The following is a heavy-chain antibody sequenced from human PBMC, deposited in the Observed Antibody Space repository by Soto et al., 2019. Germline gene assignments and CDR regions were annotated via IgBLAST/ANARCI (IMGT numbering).Heavy chain of an antibody. V-gene: IGHV3-23*01. CDR2: ISGSGGST. CDR1: GFTFSSYA. D-gene: IGHD2-21*02. Sequence: GGSLRLSCAASGFTFSSYAMSWVRQAPGKGLEWVSAISGSGGSTYYADSVKGRFTISRDNSKNTLYLQMNSLRAEDSAVYYCAKELVMRPSGDLGDAFDIWGQGTMVTVSS. J-gene: IGHJ3*02. CDR3: AKELVMRPSGDLGDAFDI.